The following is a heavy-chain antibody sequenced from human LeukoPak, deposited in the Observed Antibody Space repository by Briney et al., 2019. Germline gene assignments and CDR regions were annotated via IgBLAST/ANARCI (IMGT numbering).Heavy chain of an antibody. V-gene: IGHV1-69*13. CDR1: GGTFGSFV. Sequence: SVKVSCTASGGTFGSFVISWVRQAPGQGLEWMGGIIPILGTIDYPQKFQGRVTITADESTSTAYMELSSLRSEDTAVYYCAITYSRLRPTVLVSTDLWGQGTLVTVSS. D-gene: IGHD4-17*01. J-gene: IGHJ5*02. CDR3: AITYSRLRPTVLVSTDL. CDR2: IIPILGTI.